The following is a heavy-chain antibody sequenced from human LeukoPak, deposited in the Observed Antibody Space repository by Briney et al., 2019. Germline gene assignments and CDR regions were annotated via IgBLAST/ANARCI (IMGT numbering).Heavy chain of an antibody. Sequence: PGGSLRLSCAATGFTFSEYAMNWVRQAPGKGLEWVSAISGSGGGTYYADSVKGRFSISRDNSKNTLYLQMSSLRAEDTAVYYCVTAQYSSSWYYPYFDYWGRGTLVTVSS. D-gene: IGHD6-13*01. V-gene: IGHV3-23*01. CDR3: VTAQYSSSWYYPYFDY. CDR2: ISGSGGGT. CDR1: GFTFSEYA. J-gene: IGHJ4*02.